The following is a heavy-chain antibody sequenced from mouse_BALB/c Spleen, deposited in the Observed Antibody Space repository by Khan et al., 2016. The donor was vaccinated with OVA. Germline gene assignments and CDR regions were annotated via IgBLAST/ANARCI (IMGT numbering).Heavy chain of an antibody. D-gene: IGHD1-2*01. CDR2: IYPGGGYI. V-gene: IGHV1-63*02. Sequence: QVQLQQSGAELVRPGTSVKISCKASGYTFTNYWLGWVKQRPGHGLEWIGDIYPGGGYINYNEKFKGKATMTAGTSSSTAYIQLSSLTSEDSAGYFCTRVATWFFDVWGAGTTVTVSS. CDR1: GYTFTNYW. J-gene: IGHJ1*01. CDR3: TRVATWFFDV.